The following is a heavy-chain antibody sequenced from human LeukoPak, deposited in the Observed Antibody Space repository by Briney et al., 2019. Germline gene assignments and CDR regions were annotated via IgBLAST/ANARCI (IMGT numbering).Heavy chain of an antibody. CDR1: GFTFSSYG. CDR2: ISYDGSNK. Sequence: GGSLILSCAASGFTFSSYGMHWVRQAPGKGLEWVAVISYDGSNKYYADSVKGRFTISRDNSKNTLYLQMNSLRAEDTAVYYCAKGLDYWGQGTLVTVSS. J-gene: IGHJ4*02. V-gene: IGHV3-30*18. CDR3: AKGLDY.